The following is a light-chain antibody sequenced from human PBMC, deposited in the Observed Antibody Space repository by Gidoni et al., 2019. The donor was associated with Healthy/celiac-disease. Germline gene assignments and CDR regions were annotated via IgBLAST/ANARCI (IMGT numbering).Light chain of an antibody. Sequence: ELVLTQSPATLSLSPVERATLSCTASQGVSSYLAWYQQKPGQAPRLLIYDASNRATGIPARFSGRGSGTDFTLTISSLEPEDFAVYYCQQRSNWSWTFGQGTKVEIK. CDR3: QQRSNWSWT. J-gene: IGKJ1*01. CDR2: DAS. CDR1: QGVSSY. V-gene: IGKV3-11*01.